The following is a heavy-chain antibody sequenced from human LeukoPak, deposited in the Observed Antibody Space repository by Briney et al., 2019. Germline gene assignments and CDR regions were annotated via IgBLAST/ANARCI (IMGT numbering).Heavy chain of an antibody. CDR2: ISNSDDST. CDR1: GFPFSSYA. J-gene: IGHJ4*02. V-gene: IGHV3-23*01. Sequence: GGSLRLSCAASGFPFSSYAMSWVRQAPGKGLEWVSTISNSDDSTYYADSVKGRFTISRDNSKNTLYLQMNSLRAEDTAVYYCAPQGDGYNSPFDYWGQGTLVTVSS. CDR3: APQGDGYNSPFDY. D-gene: IGHD5-24*01.